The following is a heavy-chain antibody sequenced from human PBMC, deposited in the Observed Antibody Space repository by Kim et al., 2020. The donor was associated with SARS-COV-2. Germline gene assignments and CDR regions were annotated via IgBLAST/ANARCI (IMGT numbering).Heavy chain of an antibody. D-gene: IGHD3-10*01. Sequence: YADSVKGRFTISRENAKNSLYLQMNSLRAEDTALYYCAKDLGRVLKYMDVWGKGTTVTVSS. J-gene: IGHJ6*03. CDR3: AKDLGRVLKYMDV. V-gene: IGHV3-9*01.